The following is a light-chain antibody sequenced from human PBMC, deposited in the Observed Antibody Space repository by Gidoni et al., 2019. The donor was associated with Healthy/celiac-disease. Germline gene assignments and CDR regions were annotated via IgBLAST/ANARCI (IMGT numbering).Light chain of an antibody. CDR1: QSVSSY. CDR3: QQRSNWPWT. V-gene: IGKV3-11*01. CDR2: DAS. Sequence: EIVLTKSPATLSLSPGARATLSCRASQSVSSYLAWYPQKPGQAPRLLIYDASNRATGIPAMFSGSGSGTDFTLTISSLEPEDFAVYYCQQRSNWPWTFGQGTKVEIK. J-gene: IGKJ1*01.